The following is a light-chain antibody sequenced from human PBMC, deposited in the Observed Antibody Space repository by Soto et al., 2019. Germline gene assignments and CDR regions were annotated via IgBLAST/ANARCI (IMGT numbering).Light chain of an antibody. CDR1: QDISKY. J-gene: IGKJ3*01. CDR2: DTS. V-gene: IGKV1-33*01. CDR3: QQYHDLPPIT. Sequence: DIQMTQSPSSLSASVGDRVTITCQASQDISKYLNWYQQKPGKAPKLLIYDTSNLETGVPSRFIGSGSGTDFTFTISSLQAEDIASYYCQQYHDLPPITFGPGTKVDIK.